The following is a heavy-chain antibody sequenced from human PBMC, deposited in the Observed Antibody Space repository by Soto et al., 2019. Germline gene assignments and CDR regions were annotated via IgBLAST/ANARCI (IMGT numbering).Heavy chain of an antibody. D-gene: IGHD7-27*01. CDR1: GFTFGNYA. CDR2: ISGGGDAT. J-gene: IGHJ4*02. Sequence: EVQLLESGGGLVQPGGSLRLSCAASGFTFGNYAFSWVRQAPGKGLEWVSVISGGGDATYYPDSVKGRFTTSRDNSKNTVYLKMNSLRAEDTAVDYCAKKSLGSITWPALYYFDYWGQGTLVTVSS. V-gene: IGHV3-23*01. CDR3: AKKSLGSITWPALYYFDY.